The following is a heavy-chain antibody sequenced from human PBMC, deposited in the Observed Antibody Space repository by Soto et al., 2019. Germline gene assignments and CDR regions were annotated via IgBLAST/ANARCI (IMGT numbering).Heavy chain of an antibody. D-gene: IGHD6-19*01. J-gene: IGHJ3*02. Sequence: QVQLVESGGGVVQPGRSLRLSCAASGFTFSSYGMHWVRQAPGKGLEWVAVISYDGSNKYYADSVKGRFTISRDNSKNTQYLQMNSLRAEDRAVYYCVKENRCRIAVAGDAFDIWGQGTMVTVSS. V-gene: IGHV3-30*18. CDR3: VKENRCRIAVAGDAFDI. CDR1: GFTFSSYG. CDR2: ISYDGSNK.